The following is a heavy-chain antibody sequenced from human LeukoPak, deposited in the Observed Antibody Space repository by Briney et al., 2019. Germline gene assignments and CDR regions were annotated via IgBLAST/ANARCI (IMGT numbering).Heavy chain of an antibody. CDR1: GFTFDDYA. D-gene: IGHD3-22*01. Sequence: GRSLRLSCAASGFTFDDYAVHWVRQAPGKGLEWVSGISWNSGSIGYADSVKGRFTISRDNAKNSLYLQMNSLRAEDTALYYCAKSRGYDSSGYYEGPDYWGQGTLVTVSS. V-gene: IGHV3-9*01. J-gene: IGHJ4*02. CDR3: AKSRGYDSSGYYEGPDY. CDR2: ISWNSGSI.